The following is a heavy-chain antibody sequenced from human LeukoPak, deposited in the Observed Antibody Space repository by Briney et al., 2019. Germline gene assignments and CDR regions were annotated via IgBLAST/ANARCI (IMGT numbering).Heavy chain of an antibody. CDR3: AKGVYSSGWSYFDY. V-gene: IGHV3-23*01. CDR2: LSSSGITT. Sequence: GGSLRLSCAASGFTFSNSAMSWVRQAPGKGLEWVSTLSSSGITTYYADSVKGRFTISRDNSKNTLYLQMNSLRAEDTAVYYCAKGVYSSGWSYFDYWGHGTLVTVSS. D-gene: IGHD6-19*01. J-gene: IGHJ4*01. CDR1: GFTFSNSA.